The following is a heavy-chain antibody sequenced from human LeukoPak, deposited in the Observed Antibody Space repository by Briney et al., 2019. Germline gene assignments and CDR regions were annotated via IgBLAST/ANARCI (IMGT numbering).Heavy chain of an antibody. V-gene: IGHV1-2*06. CDR3: ARGDYDTSGYKFDY. CDR1: GYPFTGYY. Sequence: GESLKLSCKASGYPFTGYYMHWVRQAPGQRHESMGRIIPNSGGTNSGQKLQGRLTMTRGTSISTAYMELSRLSSDDTAVYYCARGDYDTSGYKFDYWGQGTLVTVSS. J-gene: IGHJ4*02. CDR2: IIPNSGGT. D-gene: IGHD3-22*01.